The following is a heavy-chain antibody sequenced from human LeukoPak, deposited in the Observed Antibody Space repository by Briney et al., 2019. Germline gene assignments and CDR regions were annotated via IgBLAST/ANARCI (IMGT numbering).Heavy chain of an antibody. Sequence: SETLSLTCTVSGGSISSYYWSWIRQPAGKGLEWIGRIYTSGSTNYNPSLKSRVTMSVDTSKNQFSLKLSSVTAADTAVYYCARSYCSSTSCYLPLHWGQGTLVTVSS. CDR3: ARSYCSSTSCYLPLH. CDR1: GGSISSYY. CDR2: IYTSGST. J-gene: IGHJ4*02. D-gene: IGHD2-2*01. V-gene: IGHV4-4*07.